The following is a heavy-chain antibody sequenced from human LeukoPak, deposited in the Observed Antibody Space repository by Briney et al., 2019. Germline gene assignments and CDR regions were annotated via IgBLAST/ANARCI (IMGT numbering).Heavy chain of an antibody. CDR1: GYTFINFY. CDR3: GTLLSNGPFDY. CDR2: INPNTGGT. J-gene: IGHJ4*02. Sequence: ASVKVSCKASGYTFINFYVHWVRQAPGQGLEWMGRINPNTGGTNYAQKFQGRVTLTRDTSIGTAYMEVNSLRSDDTAVYYCGTLLSNGPFDYWGQGSLVTVSS. V-gene: IGHV1-2*06.